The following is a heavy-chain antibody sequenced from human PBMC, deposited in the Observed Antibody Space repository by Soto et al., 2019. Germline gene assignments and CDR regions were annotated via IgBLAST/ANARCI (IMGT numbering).Heavy chain of an antibody. CDR2: IYSGGST. D-gene: IGHD3-10*01. J-gene: IGHJ3*02. Sequence: EVQLVESGGGLVQPGGSLRLSCAASGFTVSSNYMSWVRQAPGKGLEWVSVIYSGGSTYYADSVKGRYTIPRDNSKNTLYRHMNSLRSESKAVYYCADSYYYGSADAFDIWGQGTMVTVSS. V-gene: IGHV3-66*01. CDR1: GFTVSSNY. CDR3: ADSYYYGSADAFDI.